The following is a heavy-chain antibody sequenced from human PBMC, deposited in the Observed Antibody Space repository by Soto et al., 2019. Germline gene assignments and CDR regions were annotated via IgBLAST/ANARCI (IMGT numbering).Heavy chain of an antibody. D-gene: IGHD3-16*01. CDR1: GFIFMNYG. V-gene: IGHV3-30*03. CDR2: ISYDGRNE. Sequence: GGSLRLSCAGSGFIFMNYGMHWVRQAPGKGLEWVAVISYDGRNEYFADSVKGRFTISRDNSKNTLFLQMSSLRAEDTAVYYCARGGDRFDGMDVWGQGTTVTV. J-gene: IGHJ6*02. CDR3: ARGGDRFDGMDV.